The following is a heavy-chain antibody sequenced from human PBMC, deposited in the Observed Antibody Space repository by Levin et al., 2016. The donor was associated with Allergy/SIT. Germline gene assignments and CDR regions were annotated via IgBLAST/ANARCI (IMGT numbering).Heavy chain of an antibody. CDR2: INAGKGNT. D-gene: IGHD6-13*01. V-gene: IGHV1-3*01. J-gene: IGHJ4*02. CDR3: ARANRGSNWYYFDY. Sequence: WVRQAPGQRLEWMGGINAGKGNTKYSQNFQDRVTITRDTSASTAYMELSSLRSEDTAVYFCARANRGSNWYYFDYWGQGTLVTVSS.